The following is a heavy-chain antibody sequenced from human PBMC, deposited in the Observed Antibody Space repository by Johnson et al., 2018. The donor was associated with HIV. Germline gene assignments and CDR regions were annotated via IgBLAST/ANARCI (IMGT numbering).Heavy chain of an antibody. D-gene: IGHD6-13*01. J-gene: IGHJ3*02. Sequence: MLLVESGGGVVQPGGSLRLSCAASGFTFRSYDMHWVRQVTGKGLEWVSVIGIAGDTYYPGSVKGRFTISRENAKNSLYLQMDSLRAGDTAVYYCARGSSSWYAPFYDAFDIWGQGTMVTVSS. V-gene: IGHV3-13*01. CDR1: GFTFRSYD. CDR2: IGIAGDT. CDR3: ARGSSSWYAPFYDAFDI.